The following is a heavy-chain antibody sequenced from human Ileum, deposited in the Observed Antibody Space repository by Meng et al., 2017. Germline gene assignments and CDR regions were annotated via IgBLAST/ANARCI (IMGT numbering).Heavy chain of an antibody. CDR1: GGSVSSNIAA. CDR2: TYYRSKWYS. CDR3: ASGSGSLDY. D-gene: IGHD3-3*01. J-gene: IGHJ4*02. V-gene: IGHV6-1*01. Sequence: QGQLQQSGPDWGKPYHTLSLTLAVSGGSVSSNIAAWNWIRQSPLRGLEWLGRTYYRSKWYSEYAVSVKSRISITPDTSKNQFSLQMNSVTPEDTAVYYCASGSGSLDYWGPGTLVTVSS.